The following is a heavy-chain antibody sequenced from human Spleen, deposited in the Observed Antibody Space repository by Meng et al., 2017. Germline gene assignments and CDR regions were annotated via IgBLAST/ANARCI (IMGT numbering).Heavy chain of an antibody. V-gene: IGHV4-61*01. CDR2: IYYSGST. CDR1: GGSVSSGSYY. Sequence: SETLSLTCTVSGGSVSSGSYYWSWIRQPPGKGLEWIGYIYYSGSTNYNPSLKSRVTISVDTSKNQFSLKLSSVTAADTAVYYCARDIRAYYYGSGSLLYGMDVWGQGTMVTVSS. D-gene: IGHD3-10*01. J-gene: IGHJ6*02. CDR3: ARDIRAYYYGSGSLLYGMDV.